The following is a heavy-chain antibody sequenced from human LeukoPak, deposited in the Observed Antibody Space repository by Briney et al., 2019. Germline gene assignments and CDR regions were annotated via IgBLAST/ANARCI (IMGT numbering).Heavy chain of an antibody. V-gene: IGHV4-59*08. J-gene: IGHJ4*02. CDR3: ARHKAARYYFDY. CDR2: IYYSGST. CDR1: GGSFSGYY. Sequence: SETLSLTCAVYGGSFSGYYWSWIRQPPGKGLEWIGYIYYSGSTNYNPSLKSRVTISVDTSKNQFSLKLSSVTAADTAVYYCARHKAARYYFDYWGQGTLVTVSS. D-gene: IGHD6-25*01.